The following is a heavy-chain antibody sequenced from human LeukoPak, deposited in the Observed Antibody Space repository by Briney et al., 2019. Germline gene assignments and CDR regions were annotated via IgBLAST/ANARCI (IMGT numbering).Heavy chain of an antibody. Sequence: GGSLRLSCAASGFTFSSYSMNLVRQAPGKGLEWVSSISSSSYIYYADSVKGRFTISRDNAKNSLYLQMNSLRAEDTAVYYCAREPDYVWGSYRPLGYWGQGTLVTVSS. D-gene: IGHD3-16*02. CDR1: GFTFSSYS. J-gene: IGHJ4*02. V-gene: IGHV3-21*01. CDR3: AREPDYVWGSYRPLGY. CDR2: ISSSSYI.